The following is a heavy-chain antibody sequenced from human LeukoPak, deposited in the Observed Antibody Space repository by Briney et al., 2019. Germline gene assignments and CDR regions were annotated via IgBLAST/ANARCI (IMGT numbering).Heavy chain of an antibody. V-gene: IGHV4-4*02. D-gene: IGHD3-10*01. CDR2: IYQSGSA. Sequence: SETLSLTCAVSGDSISRGNWWSWVRQPPGKGLEWIGEIYQSGSANYNPSLKSRVTISIDKSKNHFSLKLNSVTAADTAVYYCARDSGTTGEVKFDPWGQGTLVTISS. J-gene: IGHJ5*02. CDR3: ARDSGTTGEVKFDP. CDR1: GDSISRGNW.